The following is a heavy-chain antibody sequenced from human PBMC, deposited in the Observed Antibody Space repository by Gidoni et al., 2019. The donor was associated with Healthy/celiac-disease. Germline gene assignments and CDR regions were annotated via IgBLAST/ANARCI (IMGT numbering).Heavy chain of an antibody. D-gene: IGHD3-10*01. CDR1: GFTFRSYE. V-gene: IGHV3-48*03. Sequence: EVQLVESGGGLVQPGGSLRLSCAASGFTFRSYEMNWVRQAPGKGLEWVSYISSSGSTIYYADSVKGRFTISRDNAKNSLYLQMNSLRAEDTAVYYCARVIGGYYYYGMDVWGQGTTVTVSS. CDR2: ISSSGSTI. J-gene: IGHJ6*02. CDR3: ARVIGGYYYYGMDV.